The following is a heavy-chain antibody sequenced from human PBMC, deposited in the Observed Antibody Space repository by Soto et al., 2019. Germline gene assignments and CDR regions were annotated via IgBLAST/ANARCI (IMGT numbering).Heavy chain of an antibody. CDR2: IYSGGST. V-gene: IGHV3-53*01. Sequence: PGGSLRLSCAASGFTVSSNYMSWVRQAPGKGLEWVSVIYSGGSTYYADSVKGRFTISRDNSKNTLYLQMNSLRAEDTAVYYCARVCSGGSCYSDAFDIWGQGTMVTVS. J-gene: IGHJ3*02. CDR1: GFTVSSNY. CDR3: ARVCSGGSCYSDAFDI. D-gene: IGHD2-15*01.